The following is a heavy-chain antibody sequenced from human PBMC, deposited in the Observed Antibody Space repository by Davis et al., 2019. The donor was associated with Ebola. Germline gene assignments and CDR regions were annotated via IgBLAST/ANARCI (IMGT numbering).Heavy chain of an antibody. CDR3: TRRNDICTGYQIERGFDY. J-gene: IGHJ4*02. CDR1: GCSFTDHW. V-gene: IGHV5-51*01. Sequence: PAGSLRLSCKGSGCSFTDHWIGWVRQMPGKGLEWMGIVYPGDSDTSYTPSFRGQVTISADKSISTAYLRWSSLKASDTATYYCTRRNDICTGYQIERGFDYWGQGTLVTVSS. D-gene: IGHD3-9*01. CDR2: VYPGDSDT.